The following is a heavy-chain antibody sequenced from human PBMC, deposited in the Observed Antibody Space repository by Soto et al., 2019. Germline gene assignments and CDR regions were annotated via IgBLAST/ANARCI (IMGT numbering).Heavy chain of an antibody. J-gene: IGHJ4*02. V-gene: IGHV4-39*01. CDR2: IYYSGST. CDR3: ARRINYYFFWCSYRLELLSY. Sequence: SETLSLTCTVSGGSISSSSYYWGWIRQPPGKGLEWIGSIYYSGSTYYNPSLKSRVTISVDTSKNQFSLKLSSVTAADTAVYYCARRINYYFFWCSYRLELLSYWAQ. CDR1: GGSISSSSYY. D-gene: IGHD1-7*01.